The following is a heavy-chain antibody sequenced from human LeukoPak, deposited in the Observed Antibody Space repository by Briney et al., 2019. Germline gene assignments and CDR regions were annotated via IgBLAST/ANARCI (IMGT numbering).Heavy chain of an antibody. J-gene: IGHJ6*02. Sequence: SVKVSCKASGGTFSSYAISWVRQAPGQGLEWMGGIIPIFGTANYAQKFQGRVTITADESTSTAYMELSSLRSEDTAVYYCARPAPLLSHRGYHYYGMDVWGQGTTVTVSS. D-gene: IGHD2-21*01. CDR1: GGTFSSYA. CDR2: IIPIFGTA. CDR3: ARPAPLLSHRGYHYYGMDV. V-gene: IGHV1-69*13.